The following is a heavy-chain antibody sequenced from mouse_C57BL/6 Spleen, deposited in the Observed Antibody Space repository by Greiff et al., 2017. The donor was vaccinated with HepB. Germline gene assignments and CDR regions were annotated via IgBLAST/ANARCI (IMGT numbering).Heavy chain of an antibody. CDR1: GYTFTDYY. Sequence: VQLKESGPVLVKPGASVKMSCKASGYTFTDYYMNWVKQSHGKSLEWIGVINPYNGGTSYNQKFKGKATLTVDKSSSTAYMELNSLTSEDSAVYYCAKFDDYDWFAYWGQGTLVTVSA. CDR2: INPYNGGT. CDR3: AKFDDYDWFAY. D-gene: IGHD2-4*01. V-gene: IGHV1-19*01. J-gene: IGHJ3*01.